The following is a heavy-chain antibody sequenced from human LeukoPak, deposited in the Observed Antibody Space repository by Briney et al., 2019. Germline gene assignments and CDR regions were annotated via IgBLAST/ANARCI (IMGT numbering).Heavy chain of an antibody. Sequence: SETLSLTCTVSVGSINSGSYYWSCIRQHPGMGLDWIGYLYYSGSNYYNPSLTSRLTMSIDMSKNQVSLNLSTVAAADTAICDCARCGGYAGPLNNWGQGTLVTVSP. CDR3: ARCGGYAGPLNN. CDR1: VGSINSGSYY. D-gene: IGHD5-12*01. V-gene: IGHV4-31*03. J-gene: IGHJ4*02. CDR2: LYYSGSN.